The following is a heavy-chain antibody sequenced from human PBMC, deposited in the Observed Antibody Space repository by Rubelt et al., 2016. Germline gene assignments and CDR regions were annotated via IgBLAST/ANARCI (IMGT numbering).Heavy chain of an antibody. J-gene: IGHJ4*02. Sequence: QVQLVQSGADMKNPGASVKVSCKASGYTFTDYYVHWVRQAPGQGLEWMGRINPNSGGTDYARKFQGRVTMTRDTSISTAYMEMSSLRSDDTAVYYCAREFPDFWGQGTLVTVSS. CDR1: GYTFTDYY. V-gene: IGHV1-2*06. CDR3: AREFPDF. CDR2: INPNSGGT.